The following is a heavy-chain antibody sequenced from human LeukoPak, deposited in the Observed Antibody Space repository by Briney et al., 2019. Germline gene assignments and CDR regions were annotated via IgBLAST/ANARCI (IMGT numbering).Heavy chain of an antibody. Sequence: GGSLRLSCTGFIFSNYAVSWVRQAPGKGLEWVSAVSGDGVRTFYADSVKGRFTISRDNSMSTLSLQMNSLRAEDTAVCYCAKEQDNQLLLSYFDYWGQGILVTVSS. CDR1: GFIFSNYA. J-gene: IGHJ4*02. V-gene: IGHV3-23*01. D-gene: IGHD2-2*01. CDR2: VSGDGVRT. CDR3: AKEQDNQLLLSYFDY.